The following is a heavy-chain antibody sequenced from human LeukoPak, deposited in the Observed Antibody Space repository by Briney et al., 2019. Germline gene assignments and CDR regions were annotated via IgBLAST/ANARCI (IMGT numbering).Heavy chain of an antibody. J-gene: IGHJ4*02. D-gene: IGHD4-23*01. CDR1: GFTFSSYT. CDR3: ARDYGGNSDY. Sequence: PGGSLRLSCAASGFTFSSYTMNWVRQAPGKGLEWVSSITISSRYIYHADSVKGRFTIFRDNAKNSLYLQMNSLRAEDTAVYYCARDYGGNSDYWGQGTLVTVSS. V-gene: IGHV3-21*01. CDR2: ITISSRYI.